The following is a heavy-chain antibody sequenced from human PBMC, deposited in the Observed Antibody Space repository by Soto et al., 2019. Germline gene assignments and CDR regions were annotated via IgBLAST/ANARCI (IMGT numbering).Heavy chain of an antibody. CDR2: IIPIFGTA. CDR1: GGTFSSYA. V-gene: IGHV1-69*13. CDR3: ASHILLMVYARDYYYGMDV. J-gene: IGHJ6*02. D-gene: IGHD2-8*01. Sequence: ASVKVSCKASGGTFSSYAISWVRQAPGQGLEWMGGIIPIFGTANYAQKFQGRVTITADESTSTAYMELSSLRSEDTAVYYCASHILLMVYARDYYYGMDVWGQGTTVPVSS.